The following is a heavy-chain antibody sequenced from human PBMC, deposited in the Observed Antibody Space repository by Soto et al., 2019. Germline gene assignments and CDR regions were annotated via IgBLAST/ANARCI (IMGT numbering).Heavy chain of an antibody. V-gene: IGHV1-69*12. CDR2: IISLFGTP. CDR1: GDTFTNHV. Sequence: QVQLVQSGDEVKKPGSSVKVSCKASGDTFTNHVFNWVRQAPGQGLEWIGGIISLFGTPNYSRRFQGRVTITADESTATSYMELSSLRSDDTAVYYCARELGSGYDRGDYWGQGTLVTVSS. CDR3: ARELGSGYDRGDY. J-gene: IGHJ4*02. D-gene: IGHD5-12*01.